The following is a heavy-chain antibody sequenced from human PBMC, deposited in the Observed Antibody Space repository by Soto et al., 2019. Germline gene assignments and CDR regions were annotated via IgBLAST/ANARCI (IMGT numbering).Heavy chain of an antibody. CDR2: IDWDDDK. J-gene: IGHJ5*02. CDR1: GFSLSTSGMC. Sequence: SGPTLVNPTQTLTLTCTFSGFSLSTSGMCVSWIRQPPGKALEWLARIDWDDDKYYSTSLKTRLTISKDTSKNQVVLTMTNMDPVDTATYYCARIRGGRDCFDPWGQGTLVTVSS. V-gene: IGHV2-70*11. D-gene: IGHD3-16*01. CDR3: ARIRGGRDCFDP.